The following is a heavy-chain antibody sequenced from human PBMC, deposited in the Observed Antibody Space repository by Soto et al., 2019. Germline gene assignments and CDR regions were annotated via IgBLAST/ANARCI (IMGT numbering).Heavy chain of an antibody. J-gene: IGHJ3*02. D-gene: IGHD1-1*01. CDR2: INPSGGST. CDR1: GYTFTSYY. V-gene: IGHV1-46*01. CDR3: ATSTPYNWNDYAFDI. Sequence: GASVKGSCKASGYTFTSYYMHWVRRAPGQGLEWMGIINPSGGSTSYAQKFQGRVTMTRDTSTSTVYMELSSLRSEDTAVYYCATSTPYNWNDYAFDIWGQGTMVTVSS.